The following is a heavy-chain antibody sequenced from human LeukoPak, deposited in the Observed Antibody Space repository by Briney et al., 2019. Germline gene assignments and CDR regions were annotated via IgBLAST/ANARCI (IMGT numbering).Heavy chain of an antibody. Sequence: SETLSLTCTVSGGSISSYYWSWIRQPAGKGLEWIGRIYTSGSTYYNPSLKSRVTISVDTSKNQFSLKLSSVTAADTAVYYCARYSSSSPFDYWGQGTLVTVSS. J-gene: IGHJ4*02. CDR3: ARYSSSSPFDY. D-gene: IGHD6-13*01. CDR2: IYTSGST. CDR1: GGSISSYY. V-gene: IGHV4-4*07.